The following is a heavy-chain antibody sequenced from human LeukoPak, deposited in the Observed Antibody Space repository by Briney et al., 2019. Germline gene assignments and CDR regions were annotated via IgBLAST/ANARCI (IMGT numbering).Heavy chain of an antibody. J-gene: IGHJ5*02. D-gene: IGHD6-13*01. CDR1: GYSFTNSW. CDR2: IYPGDSDT. CDR3: TSRLYSTSWSP. V-gene: IGHV5-51*01. Sequence: GESLKISCKASGYSFTNSWIGWVRQMPGKGLEWMGIIYPGDSDTRYSPSFQGQVTLSADQSITTAYLQWSSLKASDTAMYYCTSRLYSTSWSPWGQGTLVTVSS.